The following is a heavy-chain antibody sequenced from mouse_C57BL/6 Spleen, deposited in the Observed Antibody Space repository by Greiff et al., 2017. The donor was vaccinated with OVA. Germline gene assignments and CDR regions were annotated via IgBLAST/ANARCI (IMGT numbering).Heavy chain of an antibody. CDR1: GFTFNTYA. CDR3: VRGYYYGSEGYFDV. J-gene: IGHJ1*03. Sequence: EVQVVESGGGLVQPKGSLKLSCAASGFTFNTYAMHWVRQAPGKGLEWVARLRSKSSNYATYYADSVKDRFTISRDDSQSMLYLLMIKLTTEDTDVYYCVRGYYYGSEGYFDVWGTGTTVTVSS. CDR2: LRSKSSNYAT. V-gene: IGHV10-3*01. D-gene: IGHD1-1*01.